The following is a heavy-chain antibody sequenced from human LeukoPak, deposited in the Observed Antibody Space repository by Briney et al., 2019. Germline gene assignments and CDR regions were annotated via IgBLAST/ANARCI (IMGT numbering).Heavy chain of an antibody. J-gene: IGHJ4*02. V-gene: IGHV3-23*01. CDR3: AKGSRSNGYYIDY. CDR2: ISGSGGST. Sequence: GGSLRLSCAASGFTFSDYAMTWVRQAPGKGLEWVSAISGSGGSTYYADSVKGRFTISRDNSKNTGYLQLNSLRAEDTAVYYCAKGSRSNGYYIDYWGQGTLVTVSS. CDR1: GFTFSDYA. D-gene: IGHD6-6*01.